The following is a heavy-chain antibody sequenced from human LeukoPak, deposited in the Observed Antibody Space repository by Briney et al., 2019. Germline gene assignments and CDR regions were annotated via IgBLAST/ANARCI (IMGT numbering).Heavy chain of an antibody. CDR1: GFTFSSYA. CDR2: ISGSGDNT. Sequence: GGSLRLSCAASGFTFSSYAMSWVRQAPGKGLEWVSGISGSGDNTYYADSVKGRFIISRDNSKNTLYVQVNSLGTEDTAAYYCAKGSYYDSSGSFYFDYWGQGTLVTVSS. J-gene: IGHJ4*02. D-gene: IGHD3-22*01. CDR3: AKGSYYDSSGSFYFDY. V-gene: IGHV3-23*01.